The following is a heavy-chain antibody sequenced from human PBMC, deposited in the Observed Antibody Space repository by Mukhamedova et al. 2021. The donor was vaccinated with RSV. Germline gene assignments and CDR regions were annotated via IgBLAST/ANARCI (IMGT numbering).Heavy chain of an antibody. V-gene: IGHV4-4*07. CDR3: ARESSLDYDFWSGHYPGEAFDI. D-gene: IGHD3-3*01. CDR2: IYTSGST. J-gene: IGHJ3*02. Sequence: EWIGRIYTSGSTNYNPSLKSRVTMSVDTSKNQFSLKLSSVTAADTAVYYCARESSLDYDFWSGHYPGEAFDIWGQGTMVTVSS.